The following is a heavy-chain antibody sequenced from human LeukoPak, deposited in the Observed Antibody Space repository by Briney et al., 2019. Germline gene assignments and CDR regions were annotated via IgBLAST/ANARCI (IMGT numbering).Heavy chain of an antibody. CDR3: AKGKVSDY. CDR1: GFTFSSYA. V-gene: IGHV3-23*01. CDR2: ISGSGGST. J-gene: IGHJ4*02. D-gene: IGHD3-10*01. Sequence: GGSLRLSCAASGFTFSSYAMSWVRQTPGKGLEWVSAISGSGGSTYYADPVEGRFNISRDNSNNTLYLQMNSLRDEDTAVYFCAKGKVSDYWGQGTLVTVSS.